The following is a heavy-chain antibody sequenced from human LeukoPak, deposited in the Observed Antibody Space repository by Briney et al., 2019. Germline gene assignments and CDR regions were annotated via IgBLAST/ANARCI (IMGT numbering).Heavy chain of an antibody. J-gene: IGHJ4*02. D-gene: IGHD3-10*01. Sequence: GGSLRLSCAASGFTFSSYWMSWVRQAPGKGLEWVANIKQDGSEKYYVDSVKGRFTISRDNAKNSLYLQMNSLRAEDTAVYYCARDDGNYYGSDVDYWGQGTLVTVSS. CDR1: GFTFSSYW. CDR3: ARDDGNYYGSDVDY. CDR2: IKQDGSEK. V-gene: IGHV3-7*01.